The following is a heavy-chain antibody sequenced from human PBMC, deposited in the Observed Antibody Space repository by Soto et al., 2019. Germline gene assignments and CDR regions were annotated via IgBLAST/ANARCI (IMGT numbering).Heavy chain of an antibody. V-gene: IGHV1-18*01. CDR1: GYTFTNYG. CDR3: ARGAVVYSDHICWFDP. D-gene: IGHD4-4*01. J-gene: IGHJ5*02. Sequence: QVQLLQSGAEVKKPGASVKVSCKASGYTFTNYGINWVRQAPGQGLEWMGWISAYNGNTNYAQKVQGRVTMTTDTSTNTAYMELRSLRSDDTAVYYCARGAVVYSDHICWFDPWGQGTPVTVSS. CDR2: ISAYNGNT.